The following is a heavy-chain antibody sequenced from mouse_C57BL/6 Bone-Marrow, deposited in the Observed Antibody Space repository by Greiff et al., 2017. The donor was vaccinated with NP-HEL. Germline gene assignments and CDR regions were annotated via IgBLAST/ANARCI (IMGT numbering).Heavy chain of an antibody. J-gene: IGHJ2*01. D-gene: IGHD1-1*01. Sequence: VQLQQPGAELVRPGTSVKLSCKASGYTFTSYWMHWVKQRPGQGLEWIGVIDPSDSYTNYNQKFKGKATSTVDTASSTAYMQLSSLTSEDSAVYYCVYFRNYFDYWGQGTTLTVSS. CDR1: GYTFTSYW. CDR3: VYFRNYFDY. V-gene: IGHV1-59*01. CDR2: IDPSDSYT.